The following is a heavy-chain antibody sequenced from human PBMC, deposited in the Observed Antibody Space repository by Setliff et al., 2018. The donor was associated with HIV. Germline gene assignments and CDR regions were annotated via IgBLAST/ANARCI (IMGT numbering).Heavy chain of an antibody. V-gene: IGHV3-21*01. Sequence: GGSLRLSCAVSGFTFSGSAMHWVRQASGEGLGWVSSISGGGGGRYYTDSVKGRFTISRDNAKNSLYLQMNSLRAEDTAVYFCARGFADAVVGVVSFFDSWGQGTLVTVSS. CDR2: ISGGGGGR. J-gene: IGHJ4*02. CDR3: ARGFADAVVGVVSFFDS. CDR1: GFTFSGSA. D-gene: IGHD3-3*01.